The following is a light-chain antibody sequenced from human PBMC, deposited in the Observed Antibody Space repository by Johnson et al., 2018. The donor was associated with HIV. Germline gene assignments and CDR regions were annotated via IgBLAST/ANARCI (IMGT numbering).Light chain of an antibody. Sequence: QPVLTQPPSVSAAPGQRVTISCSGSTSNIANNYVSWYQHLPGTAPKLLIYDNTKRPSGIPDRFSGSKSGTSATLGITGLQTGDEADYYCGTWDSSLSTEVVGTRTKVTVL. V-gene: IGLV1-51*01. J-gene: IGLJ1*01. CDR3: GTWDSSLSTEV. CDR2: DNT. CDR1: TSNIANNY.